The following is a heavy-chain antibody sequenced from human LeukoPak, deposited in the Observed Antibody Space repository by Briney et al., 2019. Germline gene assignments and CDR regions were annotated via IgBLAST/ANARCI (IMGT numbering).Heavy chain of an antibody. Sequence: SETLSLTCAVYGGSFSGYYWSWIRQPPGKGLEWIGEINHSGSTNYNPSLKSRVTISVDTSKNQFSLKLSSVTAADTAVYYCARGPYYDSSGYYGAFDIWGQGTMVTVSS. CDR2: INHSGST. J-gene: IGHJ3*02. V-gene: IGHV4-34*01. D-gene: IGHD3-22*01. CDR1: GGSFSGYY. CDR3: ARGPYYDSSGYYGAFDI.